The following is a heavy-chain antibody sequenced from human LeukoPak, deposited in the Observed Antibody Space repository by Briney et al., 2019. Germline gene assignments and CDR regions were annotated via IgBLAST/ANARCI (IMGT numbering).Heavy chain of an antibody. Sequence: GGSLRLSCAASGFTFSHFWMSWVRQAPGKGLEWVAYIKKTGSETYYVDSVKGRFTITRDNTRNSLYLQMKGLRAEDTAVYYCARTRSSCYLTFDYWGQGILVTVSS. CDR1: GFTFSHFW. CDR3: ARTRSSCYLTFDY. J-gene: IGHJ4*02. V-gene: IGHV3-7*01. CDR2: IKKTGSET. D-gene: IGHD3-22*01.